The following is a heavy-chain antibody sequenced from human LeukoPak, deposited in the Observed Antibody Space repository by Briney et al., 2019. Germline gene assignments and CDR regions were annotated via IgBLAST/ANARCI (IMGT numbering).Heavy chain of an antibody. J-gene: IGHJ4*02. D-gene: IGHD3-10*01. V-gene: IGHV3-23*01. Sequence: GGSLRLSCAASGFTFSSYVMTWVRQAPGKGLEWVSSISGSGGSTYYADSVKGRFTISRDNSKNTLYLQMSSLRAEDTAVYYCAKIWFGDLSYFDYWGQGTLVTVSS. CDR3: AKIWFGDLSYFDY. CDR2: ISGSGGST. CDR1: GFTFSSYV.